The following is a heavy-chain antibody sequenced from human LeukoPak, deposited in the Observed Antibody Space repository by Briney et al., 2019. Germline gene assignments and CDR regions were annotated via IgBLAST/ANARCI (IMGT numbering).Heavy chain of an antibody. V-gene: IGHV4-38-2*01. J-gene: IGHJ6*03. CDR2: INYSGST. CDR3: ARSSEGRYYYDSSGFSYYYYYMDV. D-gene: IGHD3-22*01. Sequence: SETLSLTCSVSGYSIKNGYQWGWIRQSPGKGLEWMGSINYSGSTYDNPSLKSRVTISIDTSKNQIFLKVKSVTAADTAVYYCARSSEGRYYYDSSGFSYYYYYMDVWGKGTTVTISS. CDR1: GYSIKNGYQ.